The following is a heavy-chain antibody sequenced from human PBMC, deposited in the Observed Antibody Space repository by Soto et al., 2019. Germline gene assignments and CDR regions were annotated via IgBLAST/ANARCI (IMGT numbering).Heavy chain of an antibody. CDR3: ARPRDSSWYKLLAY. CDR2: ISSTGSYT. Sequence: QVQLVESGGGLVKPGGSLRLSCAASGFTFSDSYMSWIRQAPGKELEWVSYISSTGSYTNHADSVKGRFTISRDNAKKSLYLQMNSLRAADTAVYYCARPRDSSWYKLLAYWGQGTLVTVSS. J-gene: IGHJ4*02. D-gene: IGHD6-13*01. CDR1: GFTFSDSY. V-gene: IGHV3-11*05.